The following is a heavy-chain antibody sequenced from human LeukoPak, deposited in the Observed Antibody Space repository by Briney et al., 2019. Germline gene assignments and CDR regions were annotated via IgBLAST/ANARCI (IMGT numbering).Heavy chain of an antibody. V-gene: IGHV1-8*03. Sequence: ASVKVSCKASGYTFTSYDINWVRQATEQGLEWMGWMNPNSGNTGYAQKFQGRVTITRDTSISTAYMELSSLRSEDTAVYYCAKGGITIFGVEDAFDIWGQGTMVTVSS. CDR1: GYTFTSYD. J-gene: IGHJ3*02. CDR3: AKGGITIFGVEDAFDI. D-gene: IGHD3-3*01. CDR2: MNPNSGNT.